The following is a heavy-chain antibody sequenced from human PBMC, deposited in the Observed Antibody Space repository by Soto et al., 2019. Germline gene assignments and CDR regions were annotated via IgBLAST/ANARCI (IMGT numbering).Heavy chain of an antibody. CDR3: ARENVVAAGSSFDH. CDR2: ISYDGDYK. J-gene: IGHJ4*02. D-gene: IGHD6-13*01. CDR1: GFTFSTYA. Sequence: VQLLESGENLVQPGGSLRLSCAASGFTFSTYAMHWVRQAPGKGLEWVALISYDGDYKDYADSVKGRFTISRDNSKNTLYLQMNSLRPKETAVYYCARENVVAAGSSFDHWGQGTLVTVSS. V-gene: IGHV3-30-3*01.